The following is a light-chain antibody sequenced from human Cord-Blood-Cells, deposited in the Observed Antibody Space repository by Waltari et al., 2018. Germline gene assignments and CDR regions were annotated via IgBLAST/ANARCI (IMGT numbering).Light chain of an antibody. V-gene: IGLV2-8*01. CDR2: EVS. CDR3: SSYAGSNNLV. J-gene: IGLJ1*01. CDR1: SSDVGGYNY. Sequence: QSALTQPPSASGSPGQSVTISCTGTSSDVGGYNYVSWYQQHPGKAPKLMIYEVSKRPSGVPDRCSGSKSGSTSSLTVSGLQAEDEADYYCSSYAGSNNLVFGTGTKVTVL.